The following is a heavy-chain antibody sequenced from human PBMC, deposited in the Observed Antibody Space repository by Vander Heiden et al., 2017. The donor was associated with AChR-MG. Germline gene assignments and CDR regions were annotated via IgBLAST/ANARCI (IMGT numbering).Heavy chain of an antibody. CDR2: IRSKAYGGTT. D-gene: IGHD3-9*01. CDR3: TRGGYFDWLFAFDI. CDR1: GFPFGDYA. J-gene: IGHJ3*02. V-gene: IGHV3-49*04. Sequence: EVQLVESGGGLVQPGRSLRLSCTASGFPFGDYAMSWVRQAPGKGLEWVGFIRSKAYGGTTEYAASVKGRFTISRDDSKSIAYLQMNSLKTEDTAVYYCTRGGYFDWLFAFDIWGQGTMVTVSS.